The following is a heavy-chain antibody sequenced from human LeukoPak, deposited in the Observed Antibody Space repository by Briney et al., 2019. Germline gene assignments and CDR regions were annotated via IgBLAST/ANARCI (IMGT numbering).Heavy chain of an antibody. CDR1: GGSISSYF. J-gene: IGHJ5*02. V-gene: IGHV4-4*07. CDR3: ARDTEQQLLRGFDP. Sequence: PSETLSLTCTVSGGSISSYFWSWIRQPAGKGLEWIGRIYTSGSTNYNPSLKSRVTMSVDKSKNQFSLKLSSVTAADTAVYYCARDTEQQLLRGFDPWGQGTLVTVSS. CDR2: IYTSGST. D-gene: IGHD6-13*01.